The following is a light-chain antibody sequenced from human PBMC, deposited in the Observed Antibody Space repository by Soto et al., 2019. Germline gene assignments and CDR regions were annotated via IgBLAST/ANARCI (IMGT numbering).Light chain of an antibody. Sequence: QSVLTQPPSASGTPGQRITISCSGSTSNIESHPVNWFQQVPGAAPKLLITTNNQRPSGVPDRFSGSKSGASASLAISGLQSEDEATYYCATWDDSRNGVFGTGTKVTVL. CDR1: TSNIESHP. V-gene: IGLV1-44*01. J-gene: IGLJ1*01. CDR2: TNN. CDR3: ATWDDSRNGV.